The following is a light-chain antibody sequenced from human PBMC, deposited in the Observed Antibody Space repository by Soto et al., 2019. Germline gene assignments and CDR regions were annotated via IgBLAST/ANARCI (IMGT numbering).Light chain of an antibody. V-gene: IGKV1-39*01. J-gene: IGKJ2*03. CDR2: TAS. CDR1: QRIRSS. CDR3: QQTYSTLNS. Sequence: DIQVTQSPSSLSASVGDRVTITCRASQRIRSSLNWYQQRPGKPPKLLIHTASPLQSGVPSRFSGSGSGTDFTLTISSLQPEDFATYYCQQTYSTLNSFGQGTKLEIK.